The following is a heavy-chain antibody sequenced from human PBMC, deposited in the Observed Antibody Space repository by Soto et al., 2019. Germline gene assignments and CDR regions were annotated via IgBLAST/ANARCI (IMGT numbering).Heavy chain of an antibody. V-gene: IGHV1-18*01. Sequence: VQLIQSGAEVKKPGASVKVSCKASGYTFPNYGINWVRQAPGQGLEWMGWISAFNGKTIYAQRFQGKFTMTTDTSATIAYMALRSLESDDTAVYYCARGQGDNGYDLQIDHWGQGTLVTVSS. CDR2: ISAFNGKT. D-gene: IGHD5-12*01. J-gene: IGHJ4*02. CDR1: GYTFPNYG. CDR3: ARGQGDNGYDLQIDH.